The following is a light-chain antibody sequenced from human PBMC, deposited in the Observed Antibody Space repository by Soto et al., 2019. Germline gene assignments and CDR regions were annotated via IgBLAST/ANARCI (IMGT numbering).Light chain of an antibody. Sequence: DIQMTQSPSTLSASVGDRVTITCRASQSINSWLAWYQQKPGKAPKLLIYKASGLESGVPARFSGSGSGTEFTLTISSLQPDDFATYYCQQYSPYTWTFGQGTKVEIK. CDR1: QSINSW. V-gene: IGKV1-5*03. J-gene: IGKJ1*01. CDR2: KAS. CDR3: QQYSPYTWT.